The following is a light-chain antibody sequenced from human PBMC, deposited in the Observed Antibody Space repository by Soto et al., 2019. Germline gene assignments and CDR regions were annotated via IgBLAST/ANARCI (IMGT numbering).Light chain of an antibody. CDR2: GNS. J-gene: IGLJ1*01. CDR1: SSNIGAGYD. V-gene: IGLV1-40*01. CDR3: QSYDSSLSGYV. Sequence: QSVLTQPPSVSGAPGQRVTISCTGSSSNIGAGYDVHWYQQLPGTAPKLPIYGNSNRPSGVPDRFSGSKSGTSASLAITGLQAEDEADYYCQSYDSSLSGYVFGPGTKLTVL.